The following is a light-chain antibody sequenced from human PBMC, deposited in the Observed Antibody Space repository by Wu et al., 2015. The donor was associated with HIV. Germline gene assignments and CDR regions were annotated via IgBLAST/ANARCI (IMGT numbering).Light chain of an antibody. CDR2: GAS. J-gene: IGKJ1*01. Sequence: EEATSPRRASQTVGNNLAWYQARNLGRRRPRLLIYGASTRATGIPARFSGGGSGTEFTLTISSMQSEDSAVYYCQQYDNWPPWTFGQGTKVEVK. V-gene: IGKV3-15*01. CDR3: QQYDNWPPWT. CDR1: QTVGNN.